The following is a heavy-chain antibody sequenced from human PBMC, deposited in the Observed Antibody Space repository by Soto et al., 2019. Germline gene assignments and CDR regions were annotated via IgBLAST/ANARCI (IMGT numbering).Heavy chain of an antibody. J-gene: IGHJ4*02. CDR3: ASGSSSGDH. CDR2: INHSGST. D-gene: IGHD6-6*01. V-gene: IGHV4-34*01. Sequence: PSETLSLTCAVYGGSFSGYYWSWIRQPPGKGLEWIGEINHSGSTNYNPSLKSRVTISVDTSKNQFSLKLSSVTAADTAVYYCASGSSSGDHWGQGTLVTVSS. CDR1: GGSFSGYY.